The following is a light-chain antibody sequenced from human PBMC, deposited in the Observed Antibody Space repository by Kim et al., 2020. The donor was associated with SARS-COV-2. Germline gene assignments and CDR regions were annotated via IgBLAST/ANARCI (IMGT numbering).Light chain of an antibody. CDR2: LAS. CDR1: QSISNW. J-gene: IGKJ5*01. CDR3: QQYNSYSIT. Sequence: DIQMTQSPSTLSASVGDSVTITCRDSQSISNWLAWFQQKPGKAPQLLIYLASTLETGVPSRFSGSGSGTEFTLTISSLQPHDFATYYCQQYNSYSITFGQGTRLEIK. V-gene: IGKV1-5*03.